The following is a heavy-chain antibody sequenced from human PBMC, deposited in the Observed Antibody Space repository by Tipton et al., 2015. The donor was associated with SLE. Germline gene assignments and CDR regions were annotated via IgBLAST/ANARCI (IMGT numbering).Heavy chain of an antibody. J-gene: IGHJ3*02. CDR2: IYYSGST. D-gene: IGHD3-10*01. Sequence: TLSLTCTVSGGSISSSSYYWGWIRQPPGKGLEWIGYIYYSGSTNYNPSLKSRVTISVDTSKNQFSLKLSSVTAADTAVYYCARRYYYGSGSIDGAFDIWGQGTMVTVSS. CDR3: ARRYYYGSGSIDGAFDI. V-gene: IGHV4-61*05. CDR1: GGSISSSSYY.